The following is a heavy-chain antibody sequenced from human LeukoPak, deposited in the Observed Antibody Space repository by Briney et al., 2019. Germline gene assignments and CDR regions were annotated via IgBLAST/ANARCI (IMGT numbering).Heavy chain of an antibody. D-gene: IGHD3-10*01. CDR1: GFNFGSHW. CDR3: ASTVGGSETYYNDH. V-gene: IGHV3-7*01. Sequence: PGGSLRLSCAASGFNFGSHWMNWVRQAPGKGLEWVANIKEDGSLTYYLDSVKGRFTVSRDNSKNTLYLQMSSLRAEDTAVYYCASTVGGSETYYNDHWGQGTLVSVSS. CDR2: IKEDGSLT. J-gene: IGHJ4*02.